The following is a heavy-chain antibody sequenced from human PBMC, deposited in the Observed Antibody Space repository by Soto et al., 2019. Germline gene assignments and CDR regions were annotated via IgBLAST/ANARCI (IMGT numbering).Heavy chain of an antibody. V-gene: IGHV3-30*09. CDR1: GFTFGSYA. D-gene: IGHD4-4*01. CDR2: ISYDGAYK. Sequence: AQLVESGGGVVQPERSLRHSCGASGFTFGSYAMYWVRQAPGRALEWVAVISYDGAYKDYVDSVQGRFVISRDNSENTLYLQMSSLTTADTAVYFCARSATTVVTNRYFDLWGRGTLVTVSS. CDR3: ARSATTVVTNRYFDL. J-gene: IGHJ2*01.